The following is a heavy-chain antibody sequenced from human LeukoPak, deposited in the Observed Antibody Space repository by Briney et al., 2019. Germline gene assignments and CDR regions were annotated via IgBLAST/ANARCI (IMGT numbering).Heavy chain of an antibody. V-gene: IGHV4-39*07. Sequence: SETLSLTCTVSGGSISSSSYYWGWIRQPPGKGLEWIGRIYISGSTKYNPSLKSRVTMSEDTSKNQFSLNLSSVTAADTAVYYCARGFLGDYFGSGSYYVFDNWGQGTLVAVSS. J-gene: IGHJ4*02. CDR2: IYISGST. D-gene: IGHD3-10*01. CDR1: GGSISSSSYY. CDR3: ARGFLGDYFGSGSYYVFDN.